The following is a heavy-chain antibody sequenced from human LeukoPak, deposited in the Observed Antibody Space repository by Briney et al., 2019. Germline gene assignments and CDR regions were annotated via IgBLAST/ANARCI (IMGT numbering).Heavy chain of an antibody. Sequence: SETLSLTCTVSGGSIRSGSYYWSWIRQPAGKGLEWIGHIYTRGTTNYNPSVKSRVTVSLDTSKNQISLKLSSVTAADTAIYYCARVYTVMGATTVDHYHYYMDVGGKGTTVTVSS. V-gene: IGHV4-61*09. D-gene: IGHD5-18*01. CDR3: ARVYTVMGATTVDHYHYYMDV. CDR1: GGSIRSGSYY. J-gene: IGHJ6*03. CDR2: IYTRGTT.